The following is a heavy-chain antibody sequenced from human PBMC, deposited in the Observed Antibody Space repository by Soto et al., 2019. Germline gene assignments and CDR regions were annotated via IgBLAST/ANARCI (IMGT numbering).Heavy chain of an antibody. J-gene: IGHJ4*02. Sequence: GASVKVSCKGTGGIFSSYAINWVQPAPGQALEWMGVIIPVFGEPNYAQRFQGRVTITADESTSTAYMELSSLRSEDTAVYYCARXPKNYFDSGHYSPPLIYWGQGTLVTVSS. CDR3: ARXPKNYFDSGHYSPPLIY. D-gene: IGHD3-22*01. V-gene: IGHV1-69*13. CDR1: GGIFSSYA. CDR2: IIPVFGEP.